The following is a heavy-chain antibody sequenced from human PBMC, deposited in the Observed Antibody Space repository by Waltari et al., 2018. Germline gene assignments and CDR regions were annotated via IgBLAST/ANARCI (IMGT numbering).Heavy chain of an antibody. V-gene: IGHV4-4*07. CDR3: ARDWDVGVVPAAHDAFDI. CDR1: GGSISSYY. Sequence: QVQLQESGPGLVKPSETLSLTCTVSGGSISSYYCSWIRPPAGKGLEWIGRIYTSGSTNYNPSLKSRVTMSVDTSKNQFSLKLSSVTAADTAVYYCARDWDVGVVPAAHDAFDIWGQGTMVTVSS. J-gene: IGHJ3*02. CDR2: IYTSGST. D-gene: IGHD2-2*01.